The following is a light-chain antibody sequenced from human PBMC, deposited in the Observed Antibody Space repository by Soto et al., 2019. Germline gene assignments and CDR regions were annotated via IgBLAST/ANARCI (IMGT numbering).Light chain of an antibody. CDR2: DAS. Sequence: EIVLTQSPATLSLSPGERATISCRASQSVSRHLPWYQQKPGQAPRLLIYDASNRATGIPARFSGSGSGTDFTLTISSLEPEDFAVYYCQQRYNWPPVTFGGGTKVEIK. CDR3: QQRYNWPPVT. J-gene: IGKJ4*01. V-gene: IGKV3-11*01. CDR1: QSVSRH.